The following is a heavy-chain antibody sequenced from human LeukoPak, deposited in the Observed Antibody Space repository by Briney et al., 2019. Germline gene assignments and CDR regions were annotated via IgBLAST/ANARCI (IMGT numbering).Heavy chain of an antibody. J-gene: IGHJ4*02. Sequence: GASVKVSCKTSGYTFTGYDINWVRQATGQGLEWMGWMNPNTGDTGYAQKFQGRVTMTRKTAIDTAYMELSGLRSEDTAVYYCTRGSLSGSSRDHWGQGTLVTVSS. CDR1: GYTFTGYD. V-gene: IGHV1-8*01. D-gene: IGHD1-26*01. CDR3: TRGSLSGSSRDH. CDR2: MNPNTGDT.